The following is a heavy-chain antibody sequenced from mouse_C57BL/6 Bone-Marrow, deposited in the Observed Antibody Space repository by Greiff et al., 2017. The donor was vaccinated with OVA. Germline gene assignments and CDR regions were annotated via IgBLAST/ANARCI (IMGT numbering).Heavy chain of an antibody. Sequence: VQLQQSGTVLARPGASVKMSCKTSGYTFTSYWMHWVKQRPGQGLEWIGAIYPGNSDTSYNQKFKGKAKLTAVTSASTAYMELSSLTNEDSAVYYCTTYDYDGYYFGYWGQGTTLTVAS. CDR2: IYPGNSDT. V-gene: IGHV1-5*01. CDR1: GYTFTSYW. J-gene: IGHJ2*01. D-gene: IGHD2-4*01. CDR3: TTYDYDGYYFGY.